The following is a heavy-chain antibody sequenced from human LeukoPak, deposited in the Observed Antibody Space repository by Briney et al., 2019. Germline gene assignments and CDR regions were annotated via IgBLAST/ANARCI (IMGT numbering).Heavy chain of an antibody. Sequence: GGSLRLSCVVSGFTFSSYRMNWVRQAPGKGLEWVSYISGGSTTMYYADSVKGRFTTTRDNAKNSLYLQMNSLRDEDTAVYYCTRDRSPNNGRDNYLDYWGQGTLVTVSS. D-gene: IGHD2-8*01. J-gene: IGHJ4*02. CDR2: ISGGSTTM. V-gene: IGHV3-48*02. CDR3: TRDRSPNNGRDNYLDY. CDR1: GFTFSSYR.